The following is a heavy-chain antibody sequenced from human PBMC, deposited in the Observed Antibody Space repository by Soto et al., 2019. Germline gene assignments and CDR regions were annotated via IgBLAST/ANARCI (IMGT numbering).Heavy chain of an antibody. J-gene: IGHJ3*02. CDR3: ARAIFALSDSRSGYPAFDI. V-gene: IGHV1-69*02. D-gene: IGHD6-13*01. CDR2: IIPILGIA. CDR1: GGTFSSYT. Sequence: SVKGSCKASGGTFSSYTISWVRQAPGQGLEWMGRIIPILGIANYAQKFQGRVTITADKSTSTAYMELSSLRSEDTAVYYCARAIFALSDSRSGYPAFDIWGKGTMVPVSS.